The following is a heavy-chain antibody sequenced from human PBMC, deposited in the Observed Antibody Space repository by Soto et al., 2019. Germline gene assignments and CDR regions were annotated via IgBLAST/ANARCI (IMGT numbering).Heavy chain of an antibody. CDR2: IIPVLDMP. J-gene: IGHJ4*02. CDR3: ARGIAAGTDY. Sequence: QVQLVQSGAAVKKPGSSVKVSCKASGDTLSTYTISWVRQAPEQGLEWMGWIIPVLDMPIYAQKFQGRVTISAEKSTSTVYMELSSLRSDDTAVYYCARGIAAGTDYWGQGTLVTVSS. CDR1: GDTLSTYT. D-gene: IGHD6-13*01. V-gene: IGHV1-69*02.